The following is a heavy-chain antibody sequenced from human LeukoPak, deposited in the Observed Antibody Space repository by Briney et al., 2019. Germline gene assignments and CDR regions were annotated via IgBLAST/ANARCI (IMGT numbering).Heavy chain of an antibody. V-gene: IGHV3-30*04. CDR2: ISYDGSNK. J-gene: IGHJ4*02. CDR1: GFTLSSYA. Sequence: GRSLRLSCAASGFTLSSYAMHWVRQAPGKGLEWVAVISYDGSNKYYADSVKGRFTISRDNSKNTLYLQMNSLRAEDTAVYYCAREIIAAAPFDYWGQGTLVTVSS. CDR3: AREIIAAAPFDY. D-gene: IGHD6-13*01.